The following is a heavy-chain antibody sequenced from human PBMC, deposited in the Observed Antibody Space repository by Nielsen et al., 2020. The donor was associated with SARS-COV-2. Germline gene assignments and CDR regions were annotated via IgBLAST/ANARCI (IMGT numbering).Heavy chain of an antibody. CDR3: ARSRSGLGYCSSTSCYSDFDY. J-gene: IGHJ4*02. D-gene: IGHD2-2*03. CDR2: TRNKANSYTT. V-gene: IGHV3-72*01. Sequence: GESLKISCAASGFTFSDHYMDWVRQAPGKGLEWVGRTRNKANSYTTEYAASVKGRFTISRDDSKNSLYLQMNSLKTEDTAVYYCARSRSGLGYCSSTSCYSDFDYWGQGTLVTVSS. CDR1: GFTFSDHY.